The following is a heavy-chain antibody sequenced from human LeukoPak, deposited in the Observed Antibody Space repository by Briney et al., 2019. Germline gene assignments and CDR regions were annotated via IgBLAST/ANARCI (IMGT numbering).Heavy chain of an antibody. D-gene: IGHD4-17*01. J-gene: IGHJ3*02. CDR2: ISSSSSYI. V-gene: IGHV3-21*01. Sequence: GGSLRLSCAASGFIFSTYTMNWVRQAPGKGLEWVSSISSSSSYIYYADSVKGRFTISRDNAKNSLYLQMNSLRAEDTAVYYCARGTTVTFDAFDIWGQGTMVTVSS. CDR1: GFIFSTYT. CDR3: ARGTTVTFDAFDI.